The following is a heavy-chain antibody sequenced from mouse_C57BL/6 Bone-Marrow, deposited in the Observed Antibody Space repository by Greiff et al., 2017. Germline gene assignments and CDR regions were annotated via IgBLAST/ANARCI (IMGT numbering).Heavy chain of an antibody. D-gene: IGHD2-5*01. CDR1: GYTFTSYW. CDR3: ARVGYSNLFAY. CDR2: IHPNSGST. J-gene: IGHJ3*01. Sequence: VQLQQPGAELVKPGASVKLSCKASGYTFTSYWMHWVKQRPGQGLEWIGMIHPNSGSTNYNEKFKSKATLTVDKSSSTAYMQLSSLTSEDSAVYYCARVGYSNLFAYWGQGTLVTVSA. V-gene: IGHV1-64*01.